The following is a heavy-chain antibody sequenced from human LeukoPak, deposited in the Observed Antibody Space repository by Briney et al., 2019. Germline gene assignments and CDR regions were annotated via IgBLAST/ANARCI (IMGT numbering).Heavy chain of an antibody. CDR2: IKQVGSEK. CDR1: GFIFSNFY. CDR3: ARVPYDSSVYYFSRGYYYYHMDV. D-gene: IGHD3-22*01. V-gene: IGHV3-7*01. Sequence: GGSLRLSCTASGFIFSNFYMSWVRQAPGKGLEWVANIKQVGSEKYYVDSLKGRFTISRDNAKNSLYLQMNSLRAEDTAVYFCARVPYDSSVYYFSRGYYYYHMDVWGKGTTVTVSS. J-gene: IGHJ6*03.